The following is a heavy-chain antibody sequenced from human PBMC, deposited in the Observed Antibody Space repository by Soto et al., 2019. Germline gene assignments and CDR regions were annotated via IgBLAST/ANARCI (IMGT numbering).Heavy chain of an antibody. CDR2: ISSSSSYT. Sequence: QVQLVESGGGLVKPGGSLRLSCAASGFTFSDYYMSWIRQAPGKGLEWVSYISSSSSYTNYADSVKGRFTISRDNAKNSLYLQMNSLRAEDTAVYYCAREADIVATSFLPGDAFDIWGQGTMVTVSS. J-gene: IGHJ3*02. V-gene: IGHV3-11*05. D-gene: IGHD5-12*01. CDR3: AREADIVATSFLPGDAFDI. CDR1: GFTFSDYY.